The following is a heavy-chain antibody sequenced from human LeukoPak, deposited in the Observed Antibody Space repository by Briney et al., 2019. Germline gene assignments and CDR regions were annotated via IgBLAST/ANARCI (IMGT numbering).Heavy chain of an antibody. V-gene: IGHV3-21*01. CDR2: ISSSSSYI. D-gene: IGHD1-26*01. CDR1: GFTFSSYS. CDR3: ARGPSGSYQTD. Sequence: GGSLRLSCAASGFTFSSYSMNWVRQAPGKGLEWVSSISSSSSYIYYADSVKGRFTISRDNAKNSLYLQMNSLRAEDTAVYYCARGPSGSYQTDWGQGTLVTVPS. J-gene: IGHJ4*02.